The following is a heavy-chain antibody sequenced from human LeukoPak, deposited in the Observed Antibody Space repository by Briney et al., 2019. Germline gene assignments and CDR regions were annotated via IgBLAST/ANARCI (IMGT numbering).Heavy chain of an antibody. CDR3: TREPERGNRYGDFDP. J-gene: IGHJ5*02. D-gene: IGHD5-18*01. Sequence: SQTLSLTCAISGDSVPSNSAAWNWIRQSPSRGLEWLGRTYYRSKWFNDYAVSVKSRITINPDTSKNQFSLQLNSVTPEDTAVYYCTREPERGNRYGDFDPWGQGTLVTVSS. CDR1: GDSVPSNSAA. V-gene: IGHV6-1*01. CDR2: TYYRSKWFN.